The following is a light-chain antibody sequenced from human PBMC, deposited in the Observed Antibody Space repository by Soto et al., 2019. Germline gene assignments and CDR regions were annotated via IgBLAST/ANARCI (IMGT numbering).Light chain of an antibody. Sequence: ELVLTQSPGTVSLSPGERATLSCRASQSVSSSYLAWYQQKPGQAPRLLIYGASSRATCIPDRFSGSGSVTDFTLTISRLEPEDFAVYYCQQYGDSIFTFGPGTKVDIK. J-gene: IGKJ3*01. CDR3: QQYGDSIFT. CDR2: GAS. CDR1: QSVSSSY. V-gene: IGKV3-20*01.